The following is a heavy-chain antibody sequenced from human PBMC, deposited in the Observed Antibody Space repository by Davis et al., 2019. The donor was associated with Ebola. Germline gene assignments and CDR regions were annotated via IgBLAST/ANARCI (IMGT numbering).Heavy chain of an antibody. V-gene: IGHV3-11*06. Sequence: GGSLRLSCAASGFTFSDYYMSWIRQAPGKGLEWVSYISSSSSYTNYADSVKGRFTISRDNSKNTLYLQMNSLRAEDTAVYYCAKLELHGYWGQGTLVTVSS. D-gene: IGHD1-7*01. J-gene: IGHJ4*02. CDR1: GFTFSDYY. CDR3: AKLELHGY. CDR2: ISSSSSYT.